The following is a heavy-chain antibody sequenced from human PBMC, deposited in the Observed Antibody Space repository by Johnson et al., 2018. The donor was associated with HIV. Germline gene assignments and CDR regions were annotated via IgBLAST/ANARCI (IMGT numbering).Heavy chain of an antibody. Sequence: MLLVESGGGVVRPGGSLRLSCAASGFTFHDYGMSWVRQAPGKGLEWVSGIHWNGGSTGYADSVMGRFTISRDKAKNSLYLQMNSLRAEDTAVYYCARAPSPGPGGAFDIWGQGTMVTVSS. CDR3: ARAPSPGPGGAFDI. CDR2: IHWNGGST. CDR1: GFTFHDYG. V-gene: IGHV3-20*04. J-gene: IGHJ3*02.